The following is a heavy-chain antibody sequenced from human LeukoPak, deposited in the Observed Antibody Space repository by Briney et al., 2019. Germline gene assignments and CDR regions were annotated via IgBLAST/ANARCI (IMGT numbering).Heavy chain of an antibody. J-gene: IGHJ6*02. CDR2: ISGSGGST. V-gene: IGHV3-23*01. CDR3: ATSSLGYCSSTSCYAGTYYYYYYVMDV. Sequence: GGSLRLSCAASGFTFSSYAMSWVRQAPGKGLEWVSAISGSGGSTYYADSVKGRFTISRDSSKNTPYLQMNSLRAEDTAVYYCATSSLGYCSSTSCYAGTYYYYYYVMDVWGQGTTVTVSS. CDR1: GFTFSSYA. D-gene: IGHD2-2*01.